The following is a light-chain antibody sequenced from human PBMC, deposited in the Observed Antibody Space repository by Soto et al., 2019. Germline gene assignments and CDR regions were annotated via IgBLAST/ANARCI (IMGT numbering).Light chain of an antibody. CDR2: NTN. J-gene: IGLJ2*01. CDR1: SSNIGSKP. V-gene: IGLV1-44*01. CDR3: AAWDDSLNGMV. Sequence: QPVLTQPPSASGTPGQRDTNSCSGSSSNIGSKPVNWYQQLPGAAPKLLIHNTNQRPSGVPDRFSGSKSGTSASLAISGLQSDDEAHYYCAAWDDSLNGMVFGGGTKLTVL.